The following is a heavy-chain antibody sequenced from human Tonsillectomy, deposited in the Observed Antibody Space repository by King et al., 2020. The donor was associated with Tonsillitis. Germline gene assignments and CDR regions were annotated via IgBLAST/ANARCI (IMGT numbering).Heavy chain of an antibody. CDR3: AKDGWGYGLY. CDR2: IRYDGSNK. J-gene: IGHJ4*02. D-gene: IGHD3-10*01. CDR1: GFTFSSYG. V-gene: IGHV3-30*02. Sequence: VQLVESGGGVVQPGGSLRLSCAASGFTFSSYGMHWVRQAPGKGLEWVAFIRYDGSNKYYADSVKGRFTISRDNSKNTLYLQMNSLRAEDTAVYYCAKDGWGYGLYWGQGTLVTVSS.